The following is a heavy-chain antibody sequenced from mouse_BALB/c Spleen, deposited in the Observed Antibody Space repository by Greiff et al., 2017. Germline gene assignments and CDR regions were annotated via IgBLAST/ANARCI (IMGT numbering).Heavy chain of an antibody. J-gene: IGHJ1*01. V-gene: IGHV2-6-7*02. D-gene: IGHD1-1*01. CDR1: GFSLTGYG. CDR2: IWGDGST. CDR3: ARGIPKFITTVVAGDWYFDV. Sequence: VKLQESGPGLVQPSQSLSITCTVSGFSLTGYGVNWVRQPPGKGLEWLGMIWGDGSTDYNSALKSRLSISKDNSKSQVFLKMNSLQTDDTARYYCARGIPKFITTVVAGDWYFDVWGAGTTVTVSS.